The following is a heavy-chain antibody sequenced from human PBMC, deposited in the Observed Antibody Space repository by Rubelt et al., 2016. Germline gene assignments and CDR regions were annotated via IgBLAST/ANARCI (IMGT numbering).Heavy chain of an antibody. Sequence: QVQLVQSGAEVKKPGASVKVSCKASGYTFTTYGISWVRQAPGQGLEWMGWIRTYTGNPNYAQKLQGRVTMTTDTSTSTAYMELRSLRSDDTAMYFCARGYCSSANCLFNWFDPWGQGTLVTVSS. CDR2: IRTYTGNP. CDR3: ARGYCSSANCLFNWFDP. D-gene: IGHD2-2*01. V-gene: IGHV1-18*01. CDR1: GYTFTTYG. J-gene: IGHJ5*02.